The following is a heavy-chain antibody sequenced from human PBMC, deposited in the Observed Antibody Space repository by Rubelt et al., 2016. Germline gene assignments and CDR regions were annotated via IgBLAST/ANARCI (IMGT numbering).Heavy chain of an antibody. CDR2: MNPTSGYT. Sequence: QVQLVQSGGEVKKPGASVKVSCTASGYTFGTYDIIWVRQATGQGPEWMGWMNPTSGYTGYAQKFQGRVTLTRDTSIRTAYMEMSSLRSEDTAVYYCARGDSSGFYKGKYWGQGTLVTVSS. CDR3: ARGDSSGFYKGKY. J-gene: IGHJ4*02. V-gene: IGHV1-8*01. CDR1: GYTFGTYD. D-gene: IGHD3-22*01.